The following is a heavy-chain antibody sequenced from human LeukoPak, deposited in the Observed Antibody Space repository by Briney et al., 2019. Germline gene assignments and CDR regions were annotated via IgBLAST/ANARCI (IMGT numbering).Heavy chain of an antibody. Sequence: PGGSLRLSCAASGFTFSSYAMSWVRQAPGKGLEWVSAISGSGGYTYYADSVKGRFTISRDNSKNTLYLEMNSLRAEDTAVYYCAKEVYYYGSGSCYSANYIDYWGQGTLVTVSS. J-gene: IGHJ4*02. CDR1: GFTFSSYA. D-gene: IGHD3-10*01. CDR2: ISGSGGYT. CDR3: AKEVYYYGSGSCYSANYIDY. V-gene: IGHV3-23*01.